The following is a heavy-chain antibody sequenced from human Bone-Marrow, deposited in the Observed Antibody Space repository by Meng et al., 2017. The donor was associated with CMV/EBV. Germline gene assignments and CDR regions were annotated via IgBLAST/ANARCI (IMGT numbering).Heavy chain of an antibody. D-gene: IGHD3-3*01. J-gene: IGHJ4*02. CDR3: AKDRSVAIFGVVE. CDR1: GFTFSSYS. V-gene: IGHV3-21*04. CDR2: ISSSSSYI. Sequence: GESLKISCAASGFTFSSYSMNWVRQAPGKGLEWVSSISSSSSYIYYADSVKGRFTISRDNAKNSLYLQMNSLRAEDTALYYCAKDRSVAIFGVVEWGQGTLVTVSS.